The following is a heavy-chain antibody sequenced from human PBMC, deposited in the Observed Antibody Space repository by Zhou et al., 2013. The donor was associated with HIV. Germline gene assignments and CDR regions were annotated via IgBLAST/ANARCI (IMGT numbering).Heavy chain of an antibody. J-gene: IGHJ3*02. D-gene: IGHD3-10*01. V-gene: IGHV4-34*01. CDR3: ATTPDYGSGVGRHSNAFDI. CDR1: GGSFSGHY. Sequence: QVQLQQWGAGLLNPSEILSLTCAVFGGSFSGHYWSWIRQPPGKGLEWIGEINHSGSTNYNPSLKSRVTISVDTSKNQFSLKMSSVTAADTAVYYCATTPDYGSGVGRHSNAFDIWGQGTMVTVSS. CDR2: INHSGST.